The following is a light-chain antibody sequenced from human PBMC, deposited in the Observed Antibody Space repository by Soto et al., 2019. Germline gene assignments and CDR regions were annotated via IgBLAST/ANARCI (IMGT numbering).Light chain of an antibody. CDR2: GAY. Sequence: DIRMTQSPSSVSASLGDRVTITCRASQYIGTSLACYQQRTGEAPKLRIYGAYRLHLGGPSRFTASGSGTDFTLIITSLLPEDFGIYFCQQTHDLPRTFGLGTKVDI. CDR1: QYIGTS. V-gene: IGKV1-12*01. J-gene: IGKJ1*01. CDR3: QQTHDLPRT.